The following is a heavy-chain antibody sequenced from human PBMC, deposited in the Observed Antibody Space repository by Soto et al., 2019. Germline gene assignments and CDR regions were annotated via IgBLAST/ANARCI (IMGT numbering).Heavy chain of an antibody. CDR2: ISYDGSNK. J-gene: IGHJ6*02. Sequence: GGSLRLSCAASGFTFSSYGMHWVRQAPGKGLEWVTVISYDGSNKYYADSVKGRFTISRDNSKNTLYLQMNSLRAEDTAVYYCAKGGYDGYYYGMDVWDQGTTVTVSS. CDR1: GFTFSSYG. D-gene: IGHD5-12*01. CDR3: AKGGYDGYYYGMDV. V-gene: IGHV3-30*18.